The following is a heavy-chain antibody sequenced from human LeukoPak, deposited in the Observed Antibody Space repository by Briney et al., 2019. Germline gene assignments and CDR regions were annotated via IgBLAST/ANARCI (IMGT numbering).Heavy chain of an antibody. CDR3: ARDRMEYSSGWYIDY. Sequence: ASVTVSCTASGGTFTNLAISWVRQAPGQGLEWMGGIIPIFGTANYAQKFQGRVTITADESTSTAYMELSSLRSEDTAVYYCARDRMEYSSGWYIDYWGQGTLVTVSS. V-gene: IGHV1-69*13. CDR1: GGTFTNLA. CDR2: IIPIFGTA. D-gene: IGHD6-19*01. J-gene: IGHJ4*02.